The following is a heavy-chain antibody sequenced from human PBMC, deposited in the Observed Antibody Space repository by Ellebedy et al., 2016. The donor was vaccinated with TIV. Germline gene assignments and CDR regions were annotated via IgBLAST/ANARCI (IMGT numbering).Heavy chain of an antibody. Sequence: GGSLRLSXAASGFTFSSYSMNWVRQAPGKGLEWVSAISGSGGSTYYADSVKGRFTISRDNAKNSLYLQMNSLRAEDTAVYYCARGSLGDYWGQGTLVTVSS. V-gene: IGHV3-21*01. J-gene: IGHJ4*02. CDR3: ARGSLGDY. CDR1: GFTFSSYS. CDR2: ISGSGGST. D-gene: IGHD3-16*01.